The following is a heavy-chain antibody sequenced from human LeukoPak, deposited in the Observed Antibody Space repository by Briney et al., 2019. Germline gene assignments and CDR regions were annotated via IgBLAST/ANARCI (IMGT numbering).Heavy chain of an antibody. Sequence: GESLRISCKGSGYSFSNYWISWVRQMPGKGLEWMGRIAPSDSYTSYSPSFQGHVTISADKSISTAYLQWSGLKASDTAMYYCARHRDCSSGACYPDYWGQGTLVTVSS. CDR3: ARHRDCSSGACYPDY. CDR1: GYSFSNYW. CDR2: IAPSDSYT. D-gene: IGHD2-15*01. J-gene: IGHJ4*02. V-gene: IGHV5-10-1*01.